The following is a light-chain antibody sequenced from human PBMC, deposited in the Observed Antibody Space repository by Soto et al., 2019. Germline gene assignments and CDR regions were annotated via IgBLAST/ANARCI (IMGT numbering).Light chain of an antibody. CDR2: SNN. Sequence: QSMLTQPPSASGTPGQRVTISCSGSSYNIGSNTVNWYQQLPGTAHKLLIYSNNQRPSGVPDRFSGSKSGTSASLAISGLQSEDEADYYCAAWDDSLNTVVFGGGTKLTVL. CDR3: AAWDDSLNTVV. CDR1: SYNIGSNT. J-gene: IGLJ2*01. V-gene: IGLV1-44*01.